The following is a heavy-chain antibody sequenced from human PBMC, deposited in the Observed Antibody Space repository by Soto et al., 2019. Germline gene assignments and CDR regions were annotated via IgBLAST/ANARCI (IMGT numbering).Heavy chain of an antibody. V-gene: IGHV3-21*01. CDR1: GFTFRSFT. J-gene: IGHJ5*02. CDR2: ISSNSAYI. Sequence: GGSLRLSCAASGFTFRSFTMNWVRQAPGKGLEWVSTISSNSAYIYYTDALRGRFTISRDNAKNSLHLQMNSLRAEDTAAYYCTRDASRDSSARGWFDPWGPGTLVTVSS. D-gene: IGHD6-13*01. CDR3: TRDASRDSSARGWFDP.